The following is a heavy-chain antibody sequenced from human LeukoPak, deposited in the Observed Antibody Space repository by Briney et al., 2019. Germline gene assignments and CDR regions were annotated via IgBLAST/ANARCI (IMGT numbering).Heavy chain of an antibody. V-gene: IGHV3-30*02. CDR2: IRYDGSDK. J-gene: IGHJ4*02. CDR1: GFTFSSYG. D-gene: IGHD3-22*01. CDR3: ARGSLYYDSSGYLARYFDY. Sequence: GGSLRLSCAASGFTFSSYGMHWVRQAPGKGLEWVAFIRYDGSDKSYADSVKGRFTISRDNSENTLYLQINSLRAEDTAVYYCARGSLYYDSSGYLARYFDYWGQGTLVTVSS.